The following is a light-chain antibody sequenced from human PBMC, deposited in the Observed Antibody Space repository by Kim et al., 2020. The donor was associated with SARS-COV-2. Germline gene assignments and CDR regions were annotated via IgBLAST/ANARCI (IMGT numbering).Light chain of an antibody. Sequence: SPGERATHSCRASQSVSSRYLAWYQQKPGQAPRLLIYGASSRATGIPDRFSGSGSGTDFTLTISRLEPEDFAVYYCQQYGSSPMYTFGQGTKLEI. J-gene: IGKJ2*01. CDR1: QSVSSRY. CDR2: GAS. CDR3: QQYGSSPMYT. V-gene: IGKV3-20*01.